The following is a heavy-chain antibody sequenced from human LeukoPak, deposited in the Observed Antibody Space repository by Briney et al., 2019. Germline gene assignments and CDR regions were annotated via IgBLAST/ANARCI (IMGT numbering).Heavy chain of an antibody. CDR3: ARVVGGYCTTTNCFSYGYFDY. Sequence: PSETLSPTCTVSGGSISSGDYHWSWIRQPPGKGLEWIGFIYYSGSTYYNPSLKSRATISIDTSKNQFSLKLTSVTAADTAVYYCARVVGGYCTTTNCFSYGYFDYWGQGTLVTVSS. CDR1: GGSISSGDYH. D-gene: IGHD2-2*01. J-gene: IGHJ4*02. CDR2: IYYSGST. V-gene: IGHV4-30-4*01.